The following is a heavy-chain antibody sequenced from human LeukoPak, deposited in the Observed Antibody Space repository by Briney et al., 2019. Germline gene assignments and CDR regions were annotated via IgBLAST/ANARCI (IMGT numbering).Heavy chain of an antibody. V-gene: IGHV4-59*01. D-gene: IGHD3-22*01. CDR3: ARDRADYYDSSGTSGGGGS. J-gene: IGHJ4*02. Sequence: SETLSLTCTVSGGSISSYYWSWIRQPPGKGLEWIGYIYYSGSTNYNRSLKSRVTISVDTSKNQFSLKLSSVTAADTAVYYCARDRADYYDSSGTSGGGGSWGQGTLVTVSS. CDR2: IYYSGST. CDR1: GGSISSYY.